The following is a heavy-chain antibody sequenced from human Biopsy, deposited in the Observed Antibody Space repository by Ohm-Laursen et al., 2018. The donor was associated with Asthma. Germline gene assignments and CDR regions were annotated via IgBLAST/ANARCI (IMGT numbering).Heavy chain of an antibody. CDR2: VTHSGSA. CDR3: ARVAYSGGNGFDS. V-gene: IGHV4-34*01. J-gene: IGHJ4*02. D-gene: IGHD4-23*01. Sequence: SETLSLTCTVSGGSLSGYYWTWIRQTPGRGLEWIGEVTHSGSANYNPSLKRSVTILLDSSKNQFSLKVRSLTAADTAVYYCARVAYSGGNGFDSWGQGTLVTVSS. CDR1: GGSLSGYY.